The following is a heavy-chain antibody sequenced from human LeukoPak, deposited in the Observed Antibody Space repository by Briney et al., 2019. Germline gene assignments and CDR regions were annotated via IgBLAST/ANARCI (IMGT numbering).Heavy chain of an antibody. CDR3: TSPPGVDSIKVAWFDP. J-gene: IGHJ5*02. D-gene: IGHD5-12*01. CDR1: GFTFSGSA. CDR2: IRSKANSYAT. Sequence: GGSLKLSCAASGFTFSGSAMHWVRRASGKGLEWVGRIRSKANSYATAYAASVKGRFTISRDDSKNMAYLQMNSLKTEDTAVYYCTSPPGVDSIKVAWFDPWGQGTLVTVSS. V-gene: IGHV3-73*01.